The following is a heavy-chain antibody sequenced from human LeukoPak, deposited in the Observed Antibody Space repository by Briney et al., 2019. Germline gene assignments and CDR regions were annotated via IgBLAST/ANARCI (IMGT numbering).Heavy chain of an antibody. V-gene: IGHV4-34*01. J-gene: IGHJ6*03. D-gene: IGHD5-18*01. Sequence: PSETLSLTCAVYGGSFSGYYWSWIRQPPGKGLEWIGEINHSGSTNYNPSLKSRVTISVDTSKNQFSLKLRSVTAADTAVYYCAGKQLWPRRGGYYYYYMDVWGKGTTVTVSS. CDR3: AGKQLWPRRGGYYYYYMDV. CDR2: INHSGST. CDR1: GGSFSGYY.